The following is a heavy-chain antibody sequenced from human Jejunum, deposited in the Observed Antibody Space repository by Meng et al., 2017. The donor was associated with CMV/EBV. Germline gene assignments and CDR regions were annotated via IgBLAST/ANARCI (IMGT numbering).Heavy chain of an antibody. CDR3: ARDLIVVTGTGIDS. V-gene: IGHV1-46*01. CDR2: INPSGGTT. J-gene: IGHJ5*01. D-gene: IGHD6-19*01. CDR1: GYTFTSYC. Sequence: KASGYTFTSYCIHWVRQAPGQGLEWMGLINPSGGTTNLAQKFQGRVTMTRDTSTNTVYMELRSLKSEDTAVYYCARDLIVVTGTGIDSWGQGTLVTVSS.